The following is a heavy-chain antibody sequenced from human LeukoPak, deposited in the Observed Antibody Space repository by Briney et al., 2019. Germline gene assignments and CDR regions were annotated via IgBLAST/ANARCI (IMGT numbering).Heavy chain of an antibody. CDR2: ISSGSSTI. CDR3: ARAYQYYDILTGYYTAGGIDY. CDR1: GFTFSSYS. V-gene: IGHV3-48*04. J-gene: IGHJ4*02. Sequence: GGSLRLSCAASGFTFSSYSMNWVRQAPGKGLEWVSYISSGSSTIYYADSVKGRFTISRDNAKNSLYLQMNSLRAEDTAVYYCARAYQYYDILTGYYTAGGIDYWGQGTLVTVSS. D-gene: IGHD3-9*01.